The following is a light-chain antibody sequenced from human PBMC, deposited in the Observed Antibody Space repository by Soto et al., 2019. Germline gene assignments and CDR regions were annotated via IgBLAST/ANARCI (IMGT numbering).Light chain of an antibody. CDR3: QQAYSFPIT. Sequence: ELVLTQSPDSLSLSPGEGATLSCWASQSISGNYLAWYQQKPGRAPRLLIYGASNRATGIPDRFRGSGSGTDLSLTITRLEPEDFATYYCQQAYSFPITFGQGTRLDI. J-gene: IGKJ5*01. CDR2: GAS. CDR1: QSISGNY. V-gene: IGKV3-20*01.